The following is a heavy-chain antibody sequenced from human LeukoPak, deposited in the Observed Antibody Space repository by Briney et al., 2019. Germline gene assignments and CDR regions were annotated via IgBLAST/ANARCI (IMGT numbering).Heavy chain of an antibody. CDR2: IYYSGST. D-gene: IGHD5-18*01. CDR3: ARVGYSHGGPYYFDY. J-gene: IGHJ4*02. V-gene: IGHV4-59*01. CDR1: GGSISSYY. Sequence: PSETLSLTCTVSGGSISSYYWSWIRQPPGKGLEWIGYIYYSGSTNYNPSLKSRVTISVDTSKNQFSLKLSSVTAADTAVYYCARVGYSHGGPYYFDYWGQGTLVTVSS.